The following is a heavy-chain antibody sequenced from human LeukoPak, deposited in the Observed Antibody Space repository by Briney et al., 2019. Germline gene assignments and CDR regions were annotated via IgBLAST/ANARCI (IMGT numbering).Heavy chain of an antibody. J-gene: IGHJ4*02. Sequence: SVKVSCKASGGTFSSYAISWVRQAPGQGLEWMGGIIPIFGTANYAQKFQGRVTITADESTSTAYMELSSLRSEDTAVYYCARVAYGSSGLFDYWGQGTLVTVSS. CDR1: GGTFSSYA. D-gene: IGHD6-19*01. CDR3: ARVAYGSSGLFDY. CDR2: IIPIFGTA. V-gene: IGHV1-69*13.